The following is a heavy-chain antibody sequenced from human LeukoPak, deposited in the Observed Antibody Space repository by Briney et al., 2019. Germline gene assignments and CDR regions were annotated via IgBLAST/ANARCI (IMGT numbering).Heavy chain of an antibody. CDR3: ARDEIVATTKANYYYYMDV. D-gene: IGHD5-12*01. CDR1: GFTFSSYW. CDR2: IKQDGSEK. Sequence: PGGSLRLSCAASGFTFSSYWMSWVRQAPGKGLEWVVNIKQDGSEKYYVDSVKGRFTISRDNAKNSLYLQMNSLRAENTAVYYCARDEIVATTKANYYYYMDVWGKGTTVTISS. V-gene: IGHV3-7*01. J-gene: IGHJ6*03.